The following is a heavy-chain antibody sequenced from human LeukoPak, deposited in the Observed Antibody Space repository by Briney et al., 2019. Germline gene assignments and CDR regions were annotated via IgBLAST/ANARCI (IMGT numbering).Heavy chain of an antibody. CDR3: ARDTTPRRYYFDY. J-gene: IGHJ4*02. Sequence: GGSLRLSCAASGFTFSSYSMNWVRQAPGKGLEWVSSISSSSSYIYYADSVKGRFTISRDNAKNSLYLQMNSLRAEDTAVYYCARDTTPRRYYFDYWGQGTLVTVPS. D-gene: IGHD1-26*01. CDR1: GFTFSSYS. V-gene: IGHV3-21*01. CDR2: ISSSSSYI.